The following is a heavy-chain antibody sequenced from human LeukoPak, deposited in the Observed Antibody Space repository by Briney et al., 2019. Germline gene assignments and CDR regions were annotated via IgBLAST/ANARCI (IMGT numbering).Heavy chain of an antibody. D-gene: IGHD1-14*01. CDR3: AKDSAESADAFGI. J-gene: IGHJ3*02. CDR1: GFTFSSYG. Sequence: GGSLRLSCAASGFTFSSYGMHWVRQAPGKGLEWVAVISYDGSNKYYADSVKGRFTISRDNSKNTLYLQMNSLRTEDTAVYYCAKDSAESADAFGIWGQGTMVTASS. CDR2: ISYDGSNK. V-gene: IGHV3-30*18.